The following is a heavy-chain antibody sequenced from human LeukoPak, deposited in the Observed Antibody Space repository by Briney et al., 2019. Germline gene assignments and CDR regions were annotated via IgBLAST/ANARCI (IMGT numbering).Heavy chain of an antibody. CDR1: GFTFSSYA. D-gene: IGHD3-10*01. J-gene: IGHJ6*03. Sequence: GGSLRLSCAASGFTFSSYAMGWVRQAPGKGLEWVSAISGSGGSTYYADSVKGRFTISRDNSKNTLYLQMNSLRAEDTAVYYCARPKGKAGYYYYYYMDVWGKGTTVTVSS. V-gene: IGHV3-23*01. CDR2: ISGSGGST. CDR3: ARPKGKAGYYYYYYMDV.